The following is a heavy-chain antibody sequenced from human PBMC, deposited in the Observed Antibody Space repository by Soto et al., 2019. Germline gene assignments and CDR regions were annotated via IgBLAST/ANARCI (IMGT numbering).Heavy chain of an antibody. D-gene: IGHD1-7*01. J-gene: IGHJ3*02. V-gene: IGHV4-34*01. Sequence: SETLSLTCAVYGGSFSGYYWSWIRQPPGKGLEWIGEINHSGSTNYNPSLKSRVTISVDTSKNQFSLKLSPVTAADTDVSYSARSGVASRTLNGNSRGLDAFDICGQGTMVTV. CDR2: INHSGST. CDR3: ARSGVASRTLNGNSRGLDAFDI. CDR1: GGSFSGYY.